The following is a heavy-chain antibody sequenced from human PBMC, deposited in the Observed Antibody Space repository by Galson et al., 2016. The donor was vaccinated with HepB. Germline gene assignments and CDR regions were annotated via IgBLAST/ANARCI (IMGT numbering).Heavy chain of an antibody. CDR1: GYNFISNG. J-gene: IGHJ6*02. CDR3: ARAGYCTGARRYSEGLDV. Sequence: SVKVSCKASGYNFISNGITWVRQAPGQGLEWMGWINTDTSDTIYTHSLQGRVTMTTDTSTNTAYMELRSLTSDDPAVYYCARAGYCTGARRYSEGLDVWGQGTTVTVSS. CDR2: INTDTSDT. D-gene: IGHD2-8*02. V-gene: IGHV1-18*01.